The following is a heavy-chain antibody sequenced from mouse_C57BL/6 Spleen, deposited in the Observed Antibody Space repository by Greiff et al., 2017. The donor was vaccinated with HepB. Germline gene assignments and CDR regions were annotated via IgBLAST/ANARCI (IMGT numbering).Heavy chain of an antibody. J-gene: IGHJ3*01. Sequence: QVQLQQSGPELVKPGASVKISCKASGYTFTDYYMNWVKKRPIQGLEWIGNIDPSDSETHYNQKFKDKATLTVDKSSSTAYMQLSSLTSEDSAVYYCARGEDSNYPFAYWGQGTLVTVSA. CDR2: IDPSDSET. V-gene: IGHV1-52*01. CDR3: ARGEDSNYPFAY. D-gene: IGHD2-5*01. CDR1: GYTFTDYY.